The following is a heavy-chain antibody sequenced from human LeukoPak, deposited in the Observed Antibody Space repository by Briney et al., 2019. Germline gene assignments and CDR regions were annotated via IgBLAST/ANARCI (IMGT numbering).Heavy chain of an antibody. CDR1: GFTFSSYG. CDR3: ASLPPPYDSSGYYLDY. D-gene: IGHD3-22*01. J-gene: IGHJ4*02. CDR2: IRYDGSNK. Sequence: GGSLRLSCAASGFTFSSYGMHWVRQAPGKGLEWVAFIRYDGSNKYYADSVKGRFTISRDNSKNTLYLQMNSLRAEDTAVYYFASLPPPYDSSGYYLDYWGQGTLVTVSS. V-gene: IGHV3-30*02.